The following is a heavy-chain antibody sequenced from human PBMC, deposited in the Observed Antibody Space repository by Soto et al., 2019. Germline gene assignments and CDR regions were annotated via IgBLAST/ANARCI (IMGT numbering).Heavy chain of an antibody. CDR3: AKRDSSGYYCIDY. V-gene: IGHV1-69*13. Sequence: GASVKVSCKASGGTFSSYAISWVRQAPGQGLEWMGGIIPIFGTANYAQKFQGRVTITADESTSTAYMELSSLRAEDTAVYYCAKRDSSGYYCIDYWGQGTLVTVSS. CDR2: IIPIFGTA. CDR1: GGTFSSYA. J-gene: IGHJ4*02. D-gene: IGHD3-22*01.